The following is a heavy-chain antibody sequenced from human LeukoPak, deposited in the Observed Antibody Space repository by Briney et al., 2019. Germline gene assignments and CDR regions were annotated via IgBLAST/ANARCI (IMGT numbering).Heavy chain of an antibody. CDR3: ARGVTIFGVVTYGMDV. D-gene: IGHD3-3*01. J-gene: IGHJ6*02. Sequence: KTSETLSLTYAVYGGSFSGYYWSWIRQPPGKGLEWIGEINHSGSTNYNPSLKSRVTISVDTSKNQFSLKLSSVTAADTAVYYCARGVTIFGVVTYGMDVWGQGTTVTVSS. CDR1: GGSFSGYY. CDR2: INHSGST. V-gene: IGHV4-34*01.